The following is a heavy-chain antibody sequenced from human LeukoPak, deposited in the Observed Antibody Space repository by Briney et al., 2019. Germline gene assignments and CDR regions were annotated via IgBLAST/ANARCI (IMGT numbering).Heavy chain of an antibody. J-gene: IGHJ6*02. CDR3: ARGSRVWYYYYYGMDV. CDR1: GGSISSSNW. CDR2: IYHSGST. V-gene: IGHV4-4*02. Sequence: SETLSLTCAVSGGSISSSNWWSWVRQPPGKGLEWIGEIYHSGSTNYNPSLKSRVTISVDKSKNQFSLKLSSVTAADTAVYYCARGSRVWYYYYYGMDVWGQGTTVTVSS.